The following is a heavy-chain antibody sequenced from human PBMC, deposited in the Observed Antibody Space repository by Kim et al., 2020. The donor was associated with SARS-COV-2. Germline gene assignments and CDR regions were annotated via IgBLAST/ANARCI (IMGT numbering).Heavy chain of an antibody. J-gene: IGHJ6*02. CDR2: IIPIFGTA. V-gene: IGHV1-69*13. CDR1: GGTFSSYA. D-gene: IGHD3-10*01. Sequence: SVKVSCKASGGTFSSYAISWVRQAPGQGLEWMGGIIPIFGTANYAQKFQGRVTITADESTSTAYMELSSLRSEDTAVYYCARGGADYGSGSYYIAGGDGMDVWGQGTTVTVSS. CDR3: ARGGADYGSGSYYIAGGDGMDV.